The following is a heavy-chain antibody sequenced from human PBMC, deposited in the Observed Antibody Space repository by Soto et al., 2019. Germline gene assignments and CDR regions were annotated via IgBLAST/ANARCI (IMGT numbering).Heavy chain of an antibody. Sequence: QVQLVQSGAEVKKPGASVKVSCKSSGYTFTSYDINWVRQATGQGLEWMGWMNPNSGNTGYARKFQGRVTMTRTTSISPAYMELSRLSSEATAVYYCARGGQWLASWGQGTLVTVSS. V-gene: IGHV1-8*01. CDR1: GYTFTSYD. D-gene: IGHD6-19*01. CDR2: MNPNSGNT. J-gene: IGHJ5*02. CDR3: ARGGQWLAS.